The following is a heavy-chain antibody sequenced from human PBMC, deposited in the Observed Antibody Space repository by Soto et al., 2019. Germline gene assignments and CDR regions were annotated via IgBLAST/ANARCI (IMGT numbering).Heavy chain of an antibody. Sequence: ASVKVSCKASGYTFTSYYMHWVRQAPGQGLEWMGIINPSGGSTSYAQKFQGRVTITRDKSTSTAYMELSSLRSEDTAVYYCARDHVKNWFDPWGQGTLVTVSS. J-gene: IGHJ5*02. CDR1: GYTFTSYY. CDR2: INPSGGST. V-gene: IGHV1-46*01. D-gene: IGHD3-10*02. CDR3: ARDHVKNWFDP.